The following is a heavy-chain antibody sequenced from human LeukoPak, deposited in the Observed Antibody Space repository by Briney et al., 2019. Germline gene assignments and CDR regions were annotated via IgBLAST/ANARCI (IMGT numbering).Heavy chain of an antibody. CDR2: IYTSGST. D-gene: IGHD3-22*01. CDR1: GGSISSYY. Sequence: SETLSLTCTVSGGSISSYYWSWIRQPAGKGLEWIGRIYTSGSTNYNPSLKSRVTMSVDTSKNQFSLKLSSVTAADTAVYYCARDTFFYYDSSGYLGSYYYYYMDVWGKGTTVTVSS. J-gene: IGHJ6*03. CDR3: ARDTFFYYDSSGYLGSYYYYYMDV. V-gene: IGHV4-4*07.